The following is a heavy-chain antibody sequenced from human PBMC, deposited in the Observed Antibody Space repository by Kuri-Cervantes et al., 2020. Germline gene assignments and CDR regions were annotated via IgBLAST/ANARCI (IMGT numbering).Heavy chain of an antibody. D-gene: IGHD1-1*01. V-gene: IGHV4-34*01. J-gene: IGHJ4*02. CDR1: GGSFSGFY. Sequence: GSLRLSCAFYGGSFSGFYWSWIRQPPGKGLEWIGEINHSGRTNYNPTLKSRVTISVDTSKNQFSLKLSSVTAADTAVYYCARARGTAGTFDYWGQGTLVTVSS. CDR3: ARARGTAGTFDY. CDR2: INHSGRT.